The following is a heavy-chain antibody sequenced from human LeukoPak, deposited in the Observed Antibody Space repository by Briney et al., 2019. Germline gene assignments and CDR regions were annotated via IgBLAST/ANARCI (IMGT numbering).Heavy chain of an antibody. CDR1: GFTFSSYA. CDR2: ISYDGSNK. D-gene: IGHD6-13*01. J-gene: IGHJ4*02. V-gene: IGHV3-30-3*01. Sequence: GGSLRLYCAASGFTFSSYAMHWVRQAPGKGLVWVAVISYDGSNKCYADSVKGRFTISRDNSKNTLYLQMNSLRAEDTAVYYCARDRVGLGAAAAWGGYFDYWGQGTLVTVSS. CDR3: ARDRVGLGAAAAWGGYFDY.